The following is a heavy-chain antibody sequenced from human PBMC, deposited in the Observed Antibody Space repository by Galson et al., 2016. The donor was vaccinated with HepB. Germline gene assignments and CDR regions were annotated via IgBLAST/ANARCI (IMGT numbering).Heavy chain of an antibody. J-gene: IGHJ4*02. CDR3: VRGVMITIGGVIGNKGADFDY. D-gene: IGHD3-16*02. Sequence: SLRLSCAVSGFTFNNYALNWVRQAPGKGLEWVSSISSGSNYIYYANSVKGRFTISRDNANSSLFLQMNSLRAEDTAVYYCVRGVMITIGGVIGNKGADFDYWGQGALVTVSS. CDR2: ISSGSNYI. CDR1: GFTFNNYA. V-gene: IGHV3-21*01.